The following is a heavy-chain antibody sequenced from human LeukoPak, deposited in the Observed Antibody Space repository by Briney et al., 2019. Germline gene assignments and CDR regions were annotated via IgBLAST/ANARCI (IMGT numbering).Heavy chain of an antibody. V-gene: IGHV5-51*01. CDR1: GYTFSSYW. CDR2: IYPDDSDT. Sequence: GESLKISCEGSGYTFSSYWIAWVRQMPGKGLEWMGIIYPDDSDTTYSPSFQGQVTISVDKSISTAYLQWNSLKASDTAMYYCARRDNSGYYYFDYWGQGALVTVSS. D-gene: IGHD3-22*01. CDR3: ARRDNSGYYYFDY. J-gene: IGHJ4*02.